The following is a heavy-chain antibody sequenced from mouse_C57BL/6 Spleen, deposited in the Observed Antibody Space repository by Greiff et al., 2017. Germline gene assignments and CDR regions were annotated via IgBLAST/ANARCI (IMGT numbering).Heavy chain of an antibody. CDR1: GFTFSSYA. D-gene: IGHD4-1*01. V-gene: IGHV5-4*01. CDR2: ISDGGSYT. J-gene: IGHJ1*03. CDR3: AREDGTRYFDV. Sequence: EVKLVESGGGLVKPGGSLKLSCAASGFTFSSYAMSWVRQTPEKRLEWVATISDGGSYTYYPDNVKGRFTISRDNAKNNLYLQMSHLKSEDTAMYYCAREDGTRYFDVWGTGTTVTVSS.